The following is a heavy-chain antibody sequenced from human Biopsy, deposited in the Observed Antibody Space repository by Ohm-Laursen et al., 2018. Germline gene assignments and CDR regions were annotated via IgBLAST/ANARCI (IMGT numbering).Heavy chain of an antibody. D-gene: IGHD1-1*01. CDR3: VRGANGFDY. Sequence: SLRLSCTASGFSVSSYDMNWVRQPPGGGLEWVGRARNKANSYIIEYAASLRGRFTISRDDSKSSLYLQMNSLRTEDTAVYYCVRGANGFDYWGQGTLVTVSS. CDR1: GFSVSSYD. CDR2: ARNKANSYII. V-gene: IGHV3-72*01. J-gene: IGHJ4*02.